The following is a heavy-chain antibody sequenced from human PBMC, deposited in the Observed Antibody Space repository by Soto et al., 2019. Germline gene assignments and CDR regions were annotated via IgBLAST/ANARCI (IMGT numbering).Heavy chain of an antibody. CDR1: GGSFSGYY. Sequence: SETLSLTCAVYGGSFSGYYWSWIRQPPGKGLEWIGEINHSGSTNYNPSLKSRVTISVDTSKNQFSLKLSSVTAADTAVYYCATERVAEVAGTHYYYYYGMDVWGQGKTVTVS. CDR2: INHSGST. V-gene: IGHV4-34*01. J-gene: IGHJ6*01. CDR3: ATERVAEVAGTHYYYYYGMDV. D-gene: IGHD6-19*01.